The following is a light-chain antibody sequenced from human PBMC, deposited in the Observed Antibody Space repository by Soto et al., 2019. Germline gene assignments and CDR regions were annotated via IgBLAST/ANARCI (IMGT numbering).Light chain of an antibody. CDR3: KQYGSSRT. Sequence: DIVLTQSPGTLSLSPGERATLSSRASQSVSSSYLAWYQQKRGLAPRLVIYGATSRATGIPDRFSGSGSGTDFTLTISRLEAEDFALHYCKQYGSSRTFGQGNKVEIK. CDR1: QSVSSSY. CDR2: GAT. V-gene: IGKV3-20*01. J-gene: IGKJ1*01.